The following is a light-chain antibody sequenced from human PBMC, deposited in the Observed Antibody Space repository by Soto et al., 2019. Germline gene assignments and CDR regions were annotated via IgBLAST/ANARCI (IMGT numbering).Light chain of an antibody. J-gene: IGKJ1*01. CDR2: GAS. CDR3: QQYNTWST. V-gene: IGKV3-15*01. Sequence: EIVMTQSPSTLSVSPGERATLSCRASQSVTSNLAWYQQKPGQAPRLLIYGASTRATGIPARFSGSGSGTEFTLTISSLQSEDFAVYYCQQYNTWSTFGQGTKVAIK. CDR1: QSVTSN.